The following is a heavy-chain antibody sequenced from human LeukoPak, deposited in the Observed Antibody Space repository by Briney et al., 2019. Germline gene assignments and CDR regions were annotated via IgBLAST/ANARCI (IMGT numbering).Heavy chain of an antibody. D-gene: IGHD3-3*01. CDR3: AKDLWSGYEFPPLFDY. J-gene: IGHJ4*02. CDR2: ISSSSSII. V-gene: IGHV3-48*04. CDR1: GFTFSSYS. Sequence: HPGGSLRLSCAASGFTFSSYSMNWVRQAPGKGLEWVSYISSSSSIIYYADSVKGRFTISRDNAKNSLYLQMNSLRVEDTAVYYCAKDLWSGYEFPPLFDYWGQGTLVTVSS.